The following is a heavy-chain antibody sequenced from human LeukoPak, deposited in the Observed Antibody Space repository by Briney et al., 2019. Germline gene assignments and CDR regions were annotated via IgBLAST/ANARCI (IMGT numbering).Heavy chain of an antibody. J-gene: IGHJ4*02. CDR1: GGSINGYY. CDR3: ARHLHYGGKPFDY. Sequence: PSETLSLTCTVSGGSINGYYWSWIRQPPGKGLEWIGYVYYSGSTDYNPSLRSRVTISVDTSKNQFSLKLSSVTVADTAVYYCARHLHYGGKPFDYWGQGALVTVSS. V-gene: IGHV4-59*08. CDR2: VYYSGST. D-gene: IGHD4-23*01.